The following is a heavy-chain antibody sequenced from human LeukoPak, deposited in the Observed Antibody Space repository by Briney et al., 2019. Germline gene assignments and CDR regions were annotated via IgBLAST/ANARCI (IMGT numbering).Heavy chain of an antibody. CDR2: ITWNSDST. Sequence: GGSLRLSCAASGFSFDDYGISWVRLAPGRGLEWVSGITWNSDSTAYAEAVKGRFTISRDNAKNSLYLQMNSLGAEDTALYYCARDWRSGFSIDNWGQGTLVTVSS. J-gene: IGHJ4*02. D-gene: IGHD6-19*01. V-gene: IGHV3-20*04. CDR3: ARDWRSGFSIDN. CDR1: GFSFDDYG.